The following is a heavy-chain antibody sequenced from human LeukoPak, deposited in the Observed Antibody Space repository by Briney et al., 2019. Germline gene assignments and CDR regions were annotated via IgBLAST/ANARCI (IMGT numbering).Heavy chain of an antibody. D-gene: IGHD2-15*01. J-gene: IGHJ3*02. CDR1: GGTISRTGYY. CDR2: IYYSGST. CDR3: ARHSSRIRGAFDI. V-gene: IGHV4-39*01. Sequence: SETLSLTCTVSGGTISRTGYYWGWIRQPPGKGREWIVSIYYSGSTNYNPSLKSRVTITVDTSKNQFSLTLSSVTAAGTAVYYCARHSSRIRGAFDIWGRGTMVSVSS.